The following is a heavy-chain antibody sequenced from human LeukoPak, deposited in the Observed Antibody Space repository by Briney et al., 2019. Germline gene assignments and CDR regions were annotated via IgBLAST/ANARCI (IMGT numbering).Heavy chain of an antibody. D-gene: IGHD2-2*01. Sequence: ASVKVSCKASGYSFTLYGITRVRQAPGQGLEWMGWISAYNGNTKYVQKFQGRVTMTTDTSTSTTYMELRSLRSDDTAVYYCARVSRPAGANRDWFDPWGQGTLVTVSS. V-gene: IGHV1-18*01. J-gene: IGHJ5*02. CDR2: ISAYNGNT. CDR3: ARVSRPAGANRDWFDP. CDR1: GYSFTLYG.